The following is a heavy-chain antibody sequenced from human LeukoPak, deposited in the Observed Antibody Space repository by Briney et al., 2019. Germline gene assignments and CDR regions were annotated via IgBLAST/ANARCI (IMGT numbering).Heavy chain of an antibody. CDR3: ARDRSRISLIFGVVHDAFDI. Sequence: ASVKVSCKASGYTFTSYYMHWVRQAPGQGLEWMGIINPSGGSTSYAQKFQGRVTMTRDTSTSTVYMELSSLRSEDTAVYCCARDRSRISLIFGVVHDAFDIWGQGTMVTVSS. V-gene: IGHV1-46*01. J-gene: IGHJ3*02. D-gene: IGHD3-3*01. CDR2: INPSGGST. CDR1: GYTFTSYY.